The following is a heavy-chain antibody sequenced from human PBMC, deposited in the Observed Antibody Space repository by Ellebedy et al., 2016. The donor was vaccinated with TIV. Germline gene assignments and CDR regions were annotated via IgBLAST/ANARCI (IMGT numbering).Heavy chain of an antibody. D-gene: IGHD6-19*01. J-gene: IGHJ1*01. V-gene: IGHV1-18*04. CDR2: SNAYNGNT. Sequence: AASVKVSCKASGYSFTSYGISWVRQAPGQGLEWMGWSNAYNGNTNIAQKFQGRVTMTTARSTSTAYMEVRRLRSDDTAVYYCAREIGAGPVVFQYWGQGTLVIVSS. CDR1: GYSFTSYG. CDR3: AREIGAGPVVFQY.